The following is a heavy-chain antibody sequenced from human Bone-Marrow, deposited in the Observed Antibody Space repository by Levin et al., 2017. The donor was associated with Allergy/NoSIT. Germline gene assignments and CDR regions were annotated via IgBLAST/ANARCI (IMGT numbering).Heavy chain of an antibody. CDR3: ARSGSYYDSTDYYEFSAIHI. J-gene: IGHJ3*02. CDR1: GGSISNYY. D-gene: IGHD3-22*01. Sequence: SETLSLTCSVSGGSISNYYWSWMRQPPGKGLEWIGYIYYSGSTKYNPSLKSRVTISVDTSKNQFSLKLSYVTAADTAVYYCARSGSYYDSTDYYEFSAIHIWGQGTMVTVSS. V-gene: IGHV4-59*12. CDR2: IYYSGST.